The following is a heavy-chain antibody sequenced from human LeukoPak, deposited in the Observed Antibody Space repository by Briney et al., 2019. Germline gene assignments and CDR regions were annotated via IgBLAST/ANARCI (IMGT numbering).Heavy chain of an antibody. V-gene: IGHV1-69*05. CDR1: GYTFTGYY. J-gene: IGHJ4*02. Sequence: ASVKVSCKASGYTFTGYYMHWVRQAPGQGLEWMGGIIPIFGTANYAQKFQGRVTITTDESTSTAYMELSSLRSEDTAVYYCASRYYDILTGYYHAEDYWGQGTLVTVSS. D-gene: IGHD3-9*01. CDR3: ASRYYDILTGYYHAEDY. CDR2: IIPIFGTA.